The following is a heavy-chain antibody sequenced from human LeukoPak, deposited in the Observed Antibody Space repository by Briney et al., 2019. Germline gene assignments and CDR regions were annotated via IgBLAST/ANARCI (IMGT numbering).Heavy chain of an antibody. Sequence: QTGGSLRLSCAASGFTFSSYWMHWVRQAPGKGLEWVSYISSGGSTIYYADSVKGRFTISRDNAKNSLYLQMNSLRAEDTAVYYRARDIYYYDSSGYYFPGGSDYWGQGTLVTVSS. D-gene: IGHD3-22*01. V-gene: IGHV3-48*04. J-gene: IGHJ4*02. CDR3: ARDIYYYDSSGYYFPGGSDY. CDR1: GFTFSSYW. CDR2: ISSGGSTI.